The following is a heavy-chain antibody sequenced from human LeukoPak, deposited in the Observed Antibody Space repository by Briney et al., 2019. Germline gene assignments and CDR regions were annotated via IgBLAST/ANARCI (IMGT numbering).Heavy chain of an antibody. V-gene: IGHV4-59*01. CDR3: ARGARGYNYGPFDC. CDR1: GGSISSYY. Sequence: KPSETLSLTCTVSGGSISSYYWSWIRQPPGKGLEWIGYIYYSGSTNYNPSLKSRVTISVDTSKNQFSLKLTSVTAADTAVYYCARGARGYNYGPFDCWGQGTLVTVSS. CDR2: IYYSGST. J-gene: IGHJ4*02. D-gene: IGHD5-18*01.